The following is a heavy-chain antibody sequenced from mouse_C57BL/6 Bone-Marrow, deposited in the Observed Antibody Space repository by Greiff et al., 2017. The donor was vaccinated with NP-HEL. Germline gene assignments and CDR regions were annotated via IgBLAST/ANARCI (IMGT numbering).Heavy chain of an antibody. D-gene: IGHD1-1*01. Sequence: VQLKESGGGLVKPGGSLKLSCAASGFTFSSYAMSWVRQTPEQRLEWVATISDGGSYTYYPDNVKGRFTISRDNAKNTLYLQMSHLKSEDTAMYYCASTTVVDTGDFEVQGTGDTVT. J-gene: IGHJ1*03. V-gene: IGHV5-4*01. CDR2: ISDGGSYT. CDR1: GFTFSSYA. CDR3: ASTTVVDTGDFEV.